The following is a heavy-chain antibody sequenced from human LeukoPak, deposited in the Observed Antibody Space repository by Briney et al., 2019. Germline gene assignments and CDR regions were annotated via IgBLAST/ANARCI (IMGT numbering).Heavy chain of an antibody. V-gene: IGHV4-34*01. CDR1: GGSFSGYY. Sequence: SETLSLTCAVYGGSFSGYYWSWIRQPPGKGLEWVGEINHSGSTNYNPSLKNRVTISVDTSKNQFSLKLSSVTAADTAVYYCARGGNRYYYDSSGYYSHWGQGTLVTVSS. D-gene: IGHD3-22*01. CDR3: ARGGNRYYYDSSGYYSH. CDR2: INHSGST. J-gene: IGHJ4*02.